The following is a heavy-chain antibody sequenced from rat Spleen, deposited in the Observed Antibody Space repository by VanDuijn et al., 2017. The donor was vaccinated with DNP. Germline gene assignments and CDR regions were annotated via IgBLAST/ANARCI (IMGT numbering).Heavy chain of an antibody. CDR3: ARGAY. CDR1: GFSLTDYS. J-gene: IGHJ2*01. Sequence: QVQLKESGPGMVQPSQTLSLTCTVSGFSLTDYSVHWVRQPPGKVLEWIAAISSGGSTYYNSALKSRLSISRDTSKSQVFLKMNSLQTEDTATYYCARGAYWGQGVMVTVSS. V-gene: IGHV2-6*01. CDR2: ISSGGST.